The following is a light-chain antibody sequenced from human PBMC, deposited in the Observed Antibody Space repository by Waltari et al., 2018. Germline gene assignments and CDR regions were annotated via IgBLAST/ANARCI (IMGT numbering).Light chain of an antibody. CDR1: QRINTN. CDR2: GAS. J-gene: IGKJ4*01. V-gene: IGKV3-15*01. CDR3: QHYNNWPLT. Sequence: EIVMTQSPATLSVSPGEGATLSARAVQRINTNLAWYQQKPGHPPRLLIFGASTRATGIPDRFSGSGSGTEFTLTISSLQSEDFAAYFCQHYNNWPLTFGAGTKVEIK.